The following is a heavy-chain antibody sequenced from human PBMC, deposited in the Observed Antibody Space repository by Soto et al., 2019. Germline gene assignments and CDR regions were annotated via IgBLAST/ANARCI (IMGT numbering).Heavy chain of an antibody. D-gene: IGHD4-4*01. CDR1: GGSFSGHC. J-gene: IGHJ5*01. CDR2: INNSGTT. Sequence: SETLSLTCAVSGGSFSGHCWSWVRQSPGKGLEWIGEINNSGTTNYNSSLKSRVTIELDTSKKQFSLRLASVTVADTAVYFCATATVSSFWFDSWGQGTLVTVSS. CDR3: ATATVSSFWFDS. V-gene: IGHV4-34*01.